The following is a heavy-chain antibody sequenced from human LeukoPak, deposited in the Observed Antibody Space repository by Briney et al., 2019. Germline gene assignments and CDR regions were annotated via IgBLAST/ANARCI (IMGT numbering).Heavy chain of an antibody. J-gene: IGHJ6*02. CDR2: ISGSGGST. CDR3: AKHIAVAGYYHYYGMDV. D-gene: IGHD6-19*01. CDR1: GFTFSSYA. V-gene: IGHV3-23*01. Sequence: GGSLRLSCAASGFTFSSYAMSWVRQAPGKGLEWVSAISGSGGSTYYADSVKGRFTISRDNSKNTLYLQMNSLRAEDTAVYYCAKHIAVAGYYHYYGMDVWGQGTTVTVSS.